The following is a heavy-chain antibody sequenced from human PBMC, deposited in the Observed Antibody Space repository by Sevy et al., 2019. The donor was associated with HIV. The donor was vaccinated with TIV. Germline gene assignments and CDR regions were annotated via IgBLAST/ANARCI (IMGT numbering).Heavy chain of an antibody. V-gene: IGHV3-48*01. D-gene: IGHD3-22*01. CDR1: GFTFSSYS. J-gene: IGHJ6*03. CDR3: ARVEAYYYDSGGYYLLEHYYYYYMDV. Sequence: GGSLRLSCAASGFTFSSYSMNWVRQAPGKGLEWVSYISSSSSTIYYADAVKGRFTISRDNAKNSLYLQMNSPRAEDTAVYYCARVEAYYYDSGGYYLLEHYYYYYMDVWGKGTTVTVSS. CDR2: ISSSSSTI.